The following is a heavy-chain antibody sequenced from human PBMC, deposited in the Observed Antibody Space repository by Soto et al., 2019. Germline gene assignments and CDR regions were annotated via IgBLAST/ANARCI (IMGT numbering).Heavy chain of an antibody. CDR3: ARDRGGLRSSPYFDY. J-gene: IGHJ4*02. Sequence: ASVKVSCKASGSTLTSSAMHWVRQAPGQGLEWMGWINSGYGNAKYSQKFPGRATIIMHPPPRTAYMEPSSLRSADTADYYCARDRGGLRSSPYFDYWGQGTLVTVSS. D-gene: IGHD3-16*01. CDR1: GSTLTSSA. CDR2: INSGYGNA. V-gene: IGHV1-3*01.